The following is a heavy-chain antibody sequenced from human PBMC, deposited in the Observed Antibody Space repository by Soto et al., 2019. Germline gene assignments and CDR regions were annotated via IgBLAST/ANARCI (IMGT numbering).Heavy chain of an antibody. V-gene: IGHV3-11*01. CDR3: AREESYFLGYFQH. CDR1: GFTFSDYY. D-gene: IGHD3-10*01. CDR2: ISSSGSTI. Sequence: GSLRLSCAASGFTFSDYYMSWIRQAPGKGLEWVSYISSSGSTIYYADSVKGRFTISRDNAKNSLYLQMNSLRAEDTAVCYCAREESYFLGYFQHWGQGTLVTVSS. J-gene: IGHJ1*01.